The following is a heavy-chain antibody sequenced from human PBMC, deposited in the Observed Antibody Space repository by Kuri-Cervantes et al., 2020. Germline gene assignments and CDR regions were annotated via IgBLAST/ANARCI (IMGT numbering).Heavy chain of an antibody. Sequence: GGSLRLSCAASGFTFAAYAMSWVRQAPGKGLEWVSTISGRGSSTHYADSVKGRFTIYRDDSKNTLYLQMDSLRAEDTAVYYCAKDYGDGNPLDYWGQGTLVTVSS. CDR2: ISGRGSST. J-gene: IGHJ4*02. CDR3: AKDYGDGNPLDY. V-gene: IGHV3-23*01. CDR1: GFTFAAYA. D-gene: IGHD4-23*01.